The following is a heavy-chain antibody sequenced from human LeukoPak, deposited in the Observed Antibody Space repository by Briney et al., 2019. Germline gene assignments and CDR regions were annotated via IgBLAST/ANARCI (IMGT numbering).Heavy chain of an antibody. CDR3: ARHGRRWELLSWFDP. Sequence: PSETLSLTCTVSGGSISSSSYYWGWIRQPPGKGLEWIGSIYYSGSTYYNPSLKSRVAISVDTSKNQFSLKLSSVTAADTAVYYCARHGRRWELLSWFDPWGQGTLVTVSS. CDR1: GGSISSSSYY. V-gene: IGHV4-39*01. J-gene: IGHJ5*02. D-gene: IGHD1-26*01. CDR2: IYYSGST.